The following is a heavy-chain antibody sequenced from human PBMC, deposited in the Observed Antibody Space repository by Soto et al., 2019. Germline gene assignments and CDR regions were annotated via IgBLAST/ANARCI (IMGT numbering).Heavy chain of an antibody. CDR3: ARGQLLFAY. CDR2: ISHTGYA. CDR1: DASVSKYY. Sequence: SETLSLTCSVSDASVSKYYWSWIRQPPGKGLEWIGYISHTGYASYNPSLESRLTISMDKSKNQLSLNLNSVTTADTAVYYCARGQLLFAYWGQGTPVTVSS. J-gene: IGHJ4*02. D-gene: IGHD3-10*02. V-gene: IGHV4-59*02.